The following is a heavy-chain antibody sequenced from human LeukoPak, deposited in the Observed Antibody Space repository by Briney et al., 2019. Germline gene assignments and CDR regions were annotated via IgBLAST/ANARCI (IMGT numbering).Heavy chain of an antibody. CDR3: ARAGDMVRGVIRGMNWFDP. CDR2: IYHSGST. J-gene: IGHJ5*02. Sequence: PSETLSLTCTVSGYSISSGYYWGWIRQPPGKGLEWIGSIYHSGSTYYNPSLKSRVTISVDTSKNQFSLKLSSVTAADTAVYYCARAGDMVRGVIRGMNWFDPWGQGTLVTVSS. D-gene: IGHD3-10*01. CDR1: GYSISSGYY. V-gene: IGHV4-38-2*02.